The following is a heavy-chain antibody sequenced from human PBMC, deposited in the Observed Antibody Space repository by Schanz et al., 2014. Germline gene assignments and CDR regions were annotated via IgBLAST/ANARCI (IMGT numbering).Heavy chain of an antibody. V-gene: IGHV3-23*01. CDR2: IGSSSSRI. CDR1: GFSFSSYA. J-gene: IGHJ3*02. D-gene: IGHD3-10*01. Sequence: EVQLLESGGGLVQPGGSLRLSCAASGFSFSSYAMGWVRQAPGKGLEWISYIGSSSSRIDHADSVKGRFTISRDNSKNTLYLQMNSLRAEDTAVYYCAKGRFGELSAFDIWGQGTMVTVSS. CDR3: AKGRFGELSAFDI.